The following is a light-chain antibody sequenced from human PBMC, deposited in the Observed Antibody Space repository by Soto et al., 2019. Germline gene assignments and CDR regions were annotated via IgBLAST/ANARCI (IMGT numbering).Light chain of an antibody. CDR2: KAS. Sequence: DIQMTQSPPTLSAPVGDRITISCRASESITNWLAWYQHKPGKAPKLLIYKASSLESGVPSRFSGSGSGTEFTLTISSLQPDDFATYYCQQYKSPPWTFGQGTKVEIK. CDR1: ESITNW. V-gene: IGKV1-5*03. CDR3: QQYKSPPWT. J-gene: IGKJ1*01.